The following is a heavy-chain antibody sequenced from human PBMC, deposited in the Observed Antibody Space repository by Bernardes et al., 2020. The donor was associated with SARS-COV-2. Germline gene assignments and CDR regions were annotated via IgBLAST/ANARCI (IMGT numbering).Heavy chain of an antibody. CDR2: VSAYNGNT. Sequence: ASVKVSCKASGYTFTSYGFSWVRQAPGQGLEWMGWVSAYNGNTDYAQKFQGRVTLTKDTSTSTAYMELRSLRSDDTAVYYCARDLGVACSGGLCSWYFDLWGRGTLVTVSS. CDR1: GYTFTSYG. V-gene: IGHV1-18*04. D-gene: IGHD2-15*01. CDR3: ARDLGVACSGGLCSWYFDL. J-gene: IGHJ2*01.